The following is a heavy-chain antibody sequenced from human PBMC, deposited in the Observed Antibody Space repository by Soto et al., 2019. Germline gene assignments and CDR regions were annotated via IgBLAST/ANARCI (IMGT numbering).Heavy chain of an antibody. CDR2: MYHSGST. Sequence: SETLSLTCAVSGYSISSGYYWGWIRQPPGKGLEWIGSMYHSGSTDYNPSLKSRITISVDTSKNQFSLKLRSATAADTAVYYCVRDYSGSSFDYWGQGTLVTVSS. D-gene: IGHD1-26*01. V-gene: IGHV4-38-2*02. CDR3: VRDYSGSSFDY. J-gene: IGHJ4*02. CDR1: GYSISSGYY.